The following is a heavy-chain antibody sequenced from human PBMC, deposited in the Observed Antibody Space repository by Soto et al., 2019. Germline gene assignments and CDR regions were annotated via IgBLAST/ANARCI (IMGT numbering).Heavy chain of an antibody. CDR2: MYHSGST. Sequence: SETLSLTCAVSGYSISSGYYWGWIRQPPGKGLEWIGSMYHSGSTDYNPSLKSRITISVDTSKNQFSLKLRSATAADTAVYYCVRDYSGSSFDYWGQGTLVTVSS. D-gene: IGHD1-26*01. V-gene: IGHV4-38-2*02. CDR3: VRDYSGSSFDY. J-gene: IGHJ4*02. CDR1: GYSISSGYY.